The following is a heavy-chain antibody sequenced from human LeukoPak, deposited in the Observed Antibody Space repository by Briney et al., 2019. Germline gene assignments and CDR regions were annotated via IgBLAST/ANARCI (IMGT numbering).Heavy chain of an antibody. D-gene: IGHD6-13*01. Sequence: SETLSLTCTVSGGSISSGGYYWSWIRQHPGKGLEWIGYIYYSGSTYYNPSLKSRVTISVDTSKNQFSLKLSSVTAADTAVYYCARVRSNSAMAAAGTRFDYWGQGTLVTVSS. CDR3: ARVRSNSAMAAAGTRFDY. CDR1: GGSISSGGYY. J-gene: IGHJ4*02. CDR2: IYYSGST. V-gene: IGHV4-31*03.